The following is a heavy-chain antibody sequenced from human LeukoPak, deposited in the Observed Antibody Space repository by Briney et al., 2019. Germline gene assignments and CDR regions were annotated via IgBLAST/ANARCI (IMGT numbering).Heavy chain of an antibody. D-gene: IGHD3-10*01. J-gene: IGHJ6*02. V-gene: IGHV1-18*01. CDR1: GYTLTSYG. CDR3: ARDGRYGSGSYYYYYGMDV. CDR2: ISAYNGNT. Sequence: ASVKVSCKASGYTLTSYGISWVRQAPGQGLEWMGWISAYNGNTNYARKLQGRVTMTTDTSTSTAYMELRSLRSDDTAVYYCARDGRYGSGSYYYYYGMDVWGQGTTVTVSS.